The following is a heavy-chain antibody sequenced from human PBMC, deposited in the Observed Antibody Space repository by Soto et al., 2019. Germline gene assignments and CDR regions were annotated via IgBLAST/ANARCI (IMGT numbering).Heavy chain of an antibody. V-gene: IGHV3-30*18. CDR1: GFAFSSYG. CDR2: ISYDGSNK. D-gene: IGHD1-26*01. J-gene: IGHJ4*02. Sequence: QVQLVESGGDVVQPGRSLRLSCAASGFAFSSYGMHWVRQAPGKGLEWVAVISYDGSNKYYRDSVKGRFTISRDNSKNTLYLQMNSLRAEDTAVYYCAKEISGLYYDYWGQGTLVTASS. CDR3: AKEISGLYYDY.